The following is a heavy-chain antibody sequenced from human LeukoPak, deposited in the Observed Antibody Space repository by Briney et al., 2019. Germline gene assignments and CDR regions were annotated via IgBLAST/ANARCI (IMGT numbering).Heavy chain of an antibody. V-gene: IGHV3-53*05. CDR1: GFPFSSYA. Sequence: GGSLKLSFAASGFPFSSYAMSWVRPAPGKGLGWVSVIYSGRNTQYVTTYYAASVKGRFTISRDNSENTLFLQMNSLRADDTAVYYCAGSYYYDSSGYHRPPGYWGQGTLVTVSS. D-gene: IGHD3-22*01. CDR3: AGSYYYDSSGYHRPPGY. J-gene: IGHJ4*02. CDR2: IYSGRNT.